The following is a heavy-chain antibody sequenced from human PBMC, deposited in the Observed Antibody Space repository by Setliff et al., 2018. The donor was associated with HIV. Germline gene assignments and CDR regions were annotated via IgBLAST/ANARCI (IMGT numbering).Heavy chain of an antibody. CDR1: GYTLTEFS. CDR2: VDPEDDER. CDR3: ATDPTYSSGSPDI. V-gene: IGHV1-24*01. Sequence: ASVKVSCKVSGYTLTEFSMHWVRQAPGKGLEWLGRVDPEDDERIYAEKFRGRLTITADTSTHTAHMKLTSLRSDDTAVYYCATDPTYSSGSPDIWGQGTMVTVSS. D-gene: IGHD6-19*01. J-gene: IGHJ3*02.